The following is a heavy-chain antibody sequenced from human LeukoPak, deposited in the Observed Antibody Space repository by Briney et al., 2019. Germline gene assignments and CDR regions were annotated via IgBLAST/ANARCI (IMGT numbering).Heavy chain of an antibody. J-gene: IGHJ4*02. CDR3: ARAGAYHFDN. Sequence: GGSLRLSCAASGFTFSDYWMHWVRQAPGKGLVWVSIINTDTRGTYYADSVKGRSTISRDNAKNTLYLQMNSLRAEDTAVYYCARAGAYHFDNWGQGTLVTVSS. CDR2: INTDTRGT. V-gene: IGHV3-74*01. D-gene: IGHD3-16*01. CDR1: GFTFSDYW.